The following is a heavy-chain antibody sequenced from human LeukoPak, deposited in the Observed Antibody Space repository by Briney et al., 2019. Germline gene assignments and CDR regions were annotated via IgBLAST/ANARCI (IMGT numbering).Heavy chain of an antibody. Sequence: SETLSLTCAVYGGSFSGYYWSRIRQPPGKGLEWIGEINHGGSTNYNPSLKSRVSISVDTSKNQFSLRLISVTAADTAVYYCARGPLVVVTPTSAYYMDVWGKGTTVTVSS. J-gene: IGHJ6*03. D-gene: IGHD2-21*02. CDR2: INHGGST. V-gene: IGHV4-34*01. CDR3: ARGPLVVVTPTSAYYMDV. CDR1: GGSFSGYY.